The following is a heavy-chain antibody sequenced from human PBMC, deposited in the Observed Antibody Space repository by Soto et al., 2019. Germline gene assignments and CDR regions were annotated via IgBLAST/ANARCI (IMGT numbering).Heavy chain of an antibody. J-gene: IGHJ6*02. CDR1: GYSFTSYW. CDR3: ATSRIAVAGNYYYYGMDV. D-gene: IGHD6-19*01. CDR2: IYPGDSDT. Sequence: GESLKISCKGSGYSFTSYWIGWVRQMPGKGLEWMGIIYPGDSDTRYSPSFQGQVTISADKSISTAYLQWSSLKASDTAVYYCATSRIAVAGNYYYYGMDVWGQGTTVTVSS. V-gene: IGHV5-51*01.